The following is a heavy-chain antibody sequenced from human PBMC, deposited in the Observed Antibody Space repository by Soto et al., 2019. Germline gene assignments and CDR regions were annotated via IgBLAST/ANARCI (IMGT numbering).Heavy chain of an antibody. J-gene: IGHJ4*02. CDR1: GGSISGYY. V-gene: IGHV4-59*08. CDR2: IYYTGTT. CDR3: ARLGGYYQAFDS. D-gene: IGHD3-22*01. Sequence: PSETLSLTCTVSGGSISGYYWNWIRQPPGKGLEWIANIYYTGTTKYNPSLKSRVTISVDSSKNQFSLKLDSVTAADTAVYYCARLGGYYQAFDSWGQGTLVTVSS.